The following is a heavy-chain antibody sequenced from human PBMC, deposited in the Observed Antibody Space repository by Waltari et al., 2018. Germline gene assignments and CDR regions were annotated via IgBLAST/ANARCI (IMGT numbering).Heavy chain of an antibody. Sequence: QVQLQESGPKLVKPSETLSLTCTVSAGSISSYYWSWIRQPPGKELEWIGYIHSSGNTNSDTSMKSRATISMDTSKHQSSLKRSSATAADTAVYYCAAHLRQVTTEFAYWGQGTLVTVSS. V-gene: IGHV4-59*01. CDR1: AGSISSYY. CDR2: IHSSGNT. D-gene: IGHD4-17*01. CDR3: AAHLRQVTTEFAY. J-gene: IGHJ4*02.